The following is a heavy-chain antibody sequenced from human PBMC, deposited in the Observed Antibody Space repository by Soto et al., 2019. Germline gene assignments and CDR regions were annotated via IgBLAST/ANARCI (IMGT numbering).Heavy chain of an antibody. D-gene: IGHD6-19*01. CDR3: ARGEGSIGYWTFYCEK. CDR2: MSYDGRER. V-gene: IGHV3-33*01. Sequence: QVQLVESGGGVVQPGRSLRLSCAASGFTFRDYAMHWVRQAPGKGLEWVAIMSYDGRERHYGDSVKGRFTISRDNSKNTLYLQLNSLRPDDTAVYYCARGEGSIGYWTFYCEKWGQGTLVTVSS. J-gene: IGHJ4*02. CDR1: GFTFRDYA.